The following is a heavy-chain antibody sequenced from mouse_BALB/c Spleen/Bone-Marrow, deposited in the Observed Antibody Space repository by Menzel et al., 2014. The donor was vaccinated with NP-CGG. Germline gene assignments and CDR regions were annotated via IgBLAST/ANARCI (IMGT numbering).Heavy chain of an antibody. CDR2: INPSNGVT. Sequence: QVQLKQSGAELVKPGASVKLSCKVSGYTFTNYYVYWVKQRPGQGLEWIGEINPSNGVTNFNEKFMSKATLTVDSSSSPAYMHLSSLTSGDSAVYYCTRSGFYGYGSYFDVGGAGTTVPVPS. J-gene: IGHJ1*01. CDR1: GYTFTNYY. D-gene: IGHD1-2*01. V-gene: IGHV1S81*02. CDR3: TRSGFYGYGSYFDV.